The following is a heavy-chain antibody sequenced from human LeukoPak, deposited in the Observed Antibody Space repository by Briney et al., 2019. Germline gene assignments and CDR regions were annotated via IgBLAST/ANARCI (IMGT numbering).Heavy chain of an antibody. V-gene: IGHV1-69*13. CDR2: ISPFFGTA. D-gene: IGHD6-13*01. CDR1: GGTFSSYA. J-gene: IGHJ4*02. CDR3: APLGGIAAAATY. Sequence: SVKVSCKASGGTFSSYAISWVRQATGQGLEWMGGISPFFGTANYAQQFQGRVTIAADESTSTAYMELSSLRSEDTAVYYCAPLGGIAAAATYWGQGTLVTVSS.